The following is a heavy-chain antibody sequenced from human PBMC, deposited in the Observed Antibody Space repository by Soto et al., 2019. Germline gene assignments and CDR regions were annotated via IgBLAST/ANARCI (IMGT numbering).Heavy chain of an antibody. Sequence: GGSLRLSCAASGFTFDDYAMHWVRQAPGKGLEWVSGISWNSGSIGYADSVKGRFTISRDNAKNSLYLQMNSLSAEDTALYFFVKDWGGGVGRGAPRDAFDIWGQGTMVTVSS. V-gene: IGHV3-9*01. CDR3: VKDWGGGVGRGAPRDAFDI. J-gene: IGHJ3*02. CDR1: GFTFDDYA. CDR2: ISWNSGSI. D-gene: IGHD1-26*01.